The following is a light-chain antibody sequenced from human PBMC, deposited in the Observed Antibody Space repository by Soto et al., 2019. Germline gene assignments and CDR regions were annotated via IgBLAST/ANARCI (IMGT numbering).Light chain of an antibody. CDR3: QQYGSSPGT. Sequence: EIVLTQSPGTLSLSPGERATLSCRASQSVSSSYLAWYQQKPGQAPRLLIYGASSRATGIPDRFSGSGSGTDFTLIISRLEPEGFAVYYCQQYGSSPGTFGQGTKGDIK. CDR1: QSVSSSY. J-gene: IGKJ1*01. CDR2: GAS. V-gene: IGKV3-20*01.